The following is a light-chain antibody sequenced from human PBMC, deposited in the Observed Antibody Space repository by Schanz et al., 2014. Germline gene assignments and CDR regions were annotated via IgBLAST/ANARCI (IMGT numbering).Light chain of an antibody. Sequence: EIVMTQSPGTLSLSPGERATLSCRASQSVSSSYLAWFQQKPGQAPRLLIYGASSRATGIPDRFSGSGSGTDFTLTISSLEPEDFAVYYCQQRSNWHTFGGGTKVEIK. CDR3: QQRSNWHT. J-gene: IGKJ4*01. V-gene: IGKV3D-20*02. CDR1: QSVSSSY. CDR2: GAS.